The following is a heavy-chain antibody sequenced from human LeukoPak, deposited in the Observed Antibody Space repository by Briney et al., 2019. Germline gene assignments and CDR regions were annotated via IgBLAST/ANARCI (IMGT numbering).Heavy chain of an antibody. CDR3: ASSWRWGSSSGVDY. Sequence: PSETLSLTCGVSGYSISSGYYWGWIRQPPGKGLEWIGTIYHNGGTFYNSSLKSRVTVSVDTPKNQFSLKLSSVTAADTAVYYCASSWRWGSSSGVDYWGQGTLVTVSS. V-gene: IGHV4-38-2*01. J-gene: IGHJ4*02. CDR2: IYHNGGT. CDR1: GYSISSGYY. D-gene: IGHD6-6*01.